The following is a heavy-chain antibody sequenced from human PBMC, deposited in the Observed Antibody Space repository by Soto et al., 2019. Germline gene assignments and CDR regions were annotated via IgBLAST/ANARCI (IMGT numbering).Heavy chain of an antibody. J-gene: IGHJ4*02. CDR3: AKDPARRNFWSGYYYYGY. D-gene: IGHD3-3*01. CDR2: ISYDGSNK. CDR1: GFTFSSYG. Sequence: PWGSLRLSCAASGFTFSSYGMHWVRQAPGKGLEWVAVISYDGSNKYYADSVKGRFTISRDNSKNTLYLQMNSLRAEDTAVYYCAKDPARRNFWSGYYYYGYWGQGTLVTVSS. V-gene: IGHV3-30*18.